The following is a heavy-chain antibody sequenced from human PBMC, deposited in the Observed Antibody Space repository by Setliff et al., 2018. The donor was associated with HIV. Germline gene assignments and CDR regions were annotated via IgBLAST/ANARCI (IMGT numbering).Heavy chain of an antibody. CDR1: GFTFSTYS. CDR3: ARESPYDTSGYYFGAFDI. J-gene: IGHJ3*02. D-gene: IGHD3-22*01. CDR2: IRSSSRTI. Sequence: PGGSLRLSCVASGFTFSTYSMNWVRQAPGKGLEWVSYIRSSSRTIYYADSVKGRFTISRDNAKNSLYLQMNSLRAEDTAVYYCARESPYDTSGYYFGAFDIWGQGTMVTVS. V-gene: IGHV3-48*04.